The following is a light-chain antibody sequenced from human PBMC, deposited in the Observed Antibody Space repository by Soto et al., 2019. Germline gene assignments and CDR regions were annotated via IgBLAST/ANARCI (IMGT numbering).Light chain of an antibody. V-gene: IGKV3-20*01. CDR3: QQNYNTLIT. CDR2: GAS. J-gene: IGKJ5*01. Sequence: EIVLTQSPGTLSLSPGERATLSCRASQSVGSDYLAWYQQKPGQAPRILIFGASGRATGIPDRFSGSGSGTDFTLTISSLQPEDFATYYCQQNYNTLITFGQGTRLEIK. CDR1: QSVGSDY.